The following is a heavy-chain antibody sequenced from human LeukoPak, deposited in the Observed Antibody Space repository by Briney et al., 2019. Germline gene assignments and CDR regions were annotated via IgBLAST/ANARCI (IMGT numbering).Heavy chain of an antibody. V-gene: IGHV1-69*04. Sequence: ASVKVSCKASGGTFSSYAISWVRQAPGQGLEWMGRIIPILGIANYAQKFQGRVTITADKSASTAYMELSSLRPEDTAVYYCARGVELGQNWFDPWGQGTLVTVSS. CDR1: GGTFSSYA. J-gene: IGHJ5*02. CDR2: IIPILGIA. CDR3: ARGVELGQNWFDP. D-gene: IGHD1-7*01.